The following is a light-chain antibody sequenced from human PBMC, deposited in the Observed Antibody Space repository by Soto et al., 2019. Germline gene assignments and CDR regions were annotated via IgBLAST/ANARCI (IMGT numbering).Light chain of an antibody. J-gene: IGKJ5*01. V-gene: IGKV1-33*01. CDR3: QQYENLPT. Sequence: DIQLTQSPSSLSASVGDRVTITCQASQNINNYLNWYQQKPGRAPTLLIYDASNLEAGVPSRFRGSGSGTDFTFTSSRLQPEDISTYYCQQYENLPTFGQGTRLEIK. CDR1: QNINNY. CDR2: DAS.